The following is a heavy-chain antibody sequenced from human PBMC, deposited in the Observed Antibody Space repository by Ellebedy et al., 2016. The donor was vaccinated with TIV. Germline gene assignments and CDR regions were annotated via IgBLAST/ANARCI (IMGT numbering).Heavy chain of an antibody. V-gene: IGHV4-59*11. Sequence: MPGGSLRLSCTVSGGSLTSPYFNCIRQSPGNGLKWIGYIYYSGSTNYNPSLKSRVTISVDTSKNQFSLKLNSVTAADTAVYFCARDMERRSWGKGSLVTVSS. D-gene: IGHD6-25*01. CDR3: ARDMERRS. CDR2: IYYSGST. CDR1: GGSLTSPY. J-gene: IGHJ4*02.